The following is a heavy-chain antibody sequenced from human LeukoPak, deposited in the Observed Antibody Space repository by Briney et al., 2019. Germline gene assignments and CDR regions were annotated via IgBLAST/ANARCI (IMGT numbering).Heavy chain of an antibody. CDR1: GGSISSSSYY. CDR3: ARHAFGDILTGFLLLAFDI. J-gene: IGHJ3*02. D-gene: IGHD3-9*01. V-gene: IGHV4-39*01. Sequence: PSETLSLTCTVSGGSISSSSYYWGWIRQPPGKGLEWIGSIYYSGSTYYNPSHKSRVTISVDTSKNQFSLKLSSVTAADTAVYYCARHAFGDILTGFLLLAFDIWGQGTMVTVSS. CDR2: IYYSGST.